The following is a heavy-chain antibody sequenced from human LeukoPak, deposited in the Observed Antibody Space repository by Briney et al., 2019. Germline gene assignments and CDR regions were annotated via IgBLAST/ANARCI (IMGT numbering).Heavy chain of an antibody. CDR3: AKVVSGSRAFDY. V-gene: IGHV3-23*01. CDR2: ISNSGAGT. J-gene: IGHJ4*02. CDR1: GFTISSYA. D-gene: IGHD2-15*01. Sequence: PGGSLRLSCEASGFTISSYAMTWVRQAPGKGLEWVSAISNSGAGTYHADSVKGRFTISRDNSKNTLYLQMNSLSGEDTAVYFCAKVVSGSRAFDYWGQGTLVTVSS.